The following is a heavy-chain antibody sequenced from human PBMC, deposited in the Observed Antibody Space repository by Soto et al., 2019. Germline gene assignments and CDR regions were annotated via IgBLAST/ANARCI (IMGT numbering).Heavy chain of an antibody. V-gene: IGHV3-49*04. CDR2: IRSRVFGGTA. CDR3: NRAHCGVDGFPFPSFDY. D-gene: IGHD2-21*02. J-gene: IGHJ4*02. CDR1: GFTFGDYS. Sequence: GGSLRLSCIASGFTFGDYSMSWVRLAPGKGLEWIGFIRSRVFGGTAEYAASMKGRFTISRDDSKSIVYLEVNNLKTEDTAVYYCNRAHCGVDGFPFPSFDYWGQGTLVTVSS.